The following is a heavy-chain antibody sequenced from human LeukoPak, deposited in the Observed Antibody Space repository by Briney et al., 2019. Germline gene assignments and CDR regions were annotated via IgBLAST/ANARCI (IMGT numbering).Heavy chain of an antibody. CDR3: AKGGRGYSGYDLDY. V-gene: IGHV3-7*01. CDR2: IKQDGSNE. J-gene: IGHJ4*02. D-gene: IGHD5-12*01. CDR1: GFTFSSYW. Sequence: PGGSLRLSCAASGFTFSSYWMSWVRQAPGKGLEWVANIKQDGSNEYYADSVKGRFTISRDNSKNTLYLQMNSLRAEDTAVYYCAKGGRGYSGYDLDYWGQGTLVTVSS.